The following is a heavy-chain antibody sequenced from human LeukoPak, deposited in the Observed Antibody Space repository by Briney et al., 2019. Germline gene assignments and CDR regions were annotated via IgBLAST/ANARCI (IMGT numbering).Heavy chain of an antibody. J-gene: IGHJ6*02. CDR3: ARDAGDYCSSTSCHYGMDV. Sequence: GRSLRLSCAASGFTFSSYGMHWVRQAPGKGLEWVAVISYDGSNKYYADSVKGRFTISRDNSKNTLYLQMNSLRAEDTAVYYCARDAGDYCSSTSCHYGMDVWGQGTTVTVSS. V-gene: IGHV3-30*03. CDR2: ISYDGSNK. CDR1: GFTFSSYG. D-gene: IGHD2-2*01.